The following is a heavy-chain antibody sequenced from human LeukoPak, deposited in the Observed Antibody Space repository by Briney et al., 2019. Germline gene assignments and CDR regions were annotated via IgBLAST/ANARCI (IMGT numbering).Heavy chain of an antibody. CDR2: VYYSGST. D-gene: IGHD4-17*01. CDR1: GGSISSGDYY. CDR3: ARALYSMSTVTTVHWFDY. Sequence: SQTLSLTCTVSGGSISSGDYYWSWIRPPPGKGLEWIGYVYYSGSTYHNPPLQSRVIISVDTSKNQFSLKLTSVTAADTAVYYCARALYSMSTVTTVHWFDYWGQGTLVTVSS. J-gene: IGHJ4*02. V-gene: IGHV4-30-4*01.